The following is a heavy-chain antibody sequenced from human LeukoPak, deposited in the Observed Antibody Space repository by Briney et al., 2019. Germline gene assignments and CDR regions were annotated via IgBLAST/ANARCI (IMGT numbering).Heavy chain of an antibody. J-gene: IGHJ4*02. CDR1: GFTVSSNY. V-gene: IGHV3-53*01. Sequence: PGGSLRLSCAASGFTVSSNYMSWVRQAPGKGLEWVSVIYSGGSTYYADSVKGRFTISRDNSKNTLYLQMNSLRAEDTAVYYCARDRVAAGTGDWGQGTLVTVSS. D-gene: IGHD6-13*01. CDR3: ARDRVAAGTGD. CDR2: IYSGGST.